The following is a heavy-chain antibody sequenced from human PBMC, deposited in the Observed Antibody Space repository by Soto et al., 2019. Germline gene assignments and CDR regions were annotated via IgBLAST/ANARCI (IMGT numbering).Heavy chain of an antibody. CDR1: GYTFTSYV. CDR2: ISAYNGNT. V-gene: IGHV1-18*01. CDR3: AREPSIAAAGPPYYYYYGMDV. D-gene: IGHD6-13*01. Sequence: ASVKVSCKGSGYTFTSYVISWLRQSPLQVRDWMGCISAYNGNTNYAQKLQGRVTMTTDTSTSTAYMELRSLRSDDTAVYYCAREPSIAAAGPPYYYYYGMDVWGQGTTVTVSS. J-gene: IGHJ6*02.